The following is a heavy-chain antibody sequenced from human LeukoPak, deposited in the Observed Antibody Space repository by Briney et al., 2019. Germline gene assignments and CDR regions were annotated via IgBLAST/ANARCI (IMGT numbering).Heavy chain of an antibody. Sequence: SVKVSCKASGGTFSSYAISWVRQAPGQGLEWMGGIIPIFGTANYAQKFQGRVTITADESTSTAYMELSSLRSEDTAVYYCARDRGCSGYDHHVNFDYWGQGTLVTVSS. CDR2: IIPIFGTA. CDR1: GGTFSSYA. V-gene: IGHV1-69*13. J-gene: IGHJ4*02. D-gene: IGHD5-12*01. CDR3: ARDRGCSGYDHHVNFDY.